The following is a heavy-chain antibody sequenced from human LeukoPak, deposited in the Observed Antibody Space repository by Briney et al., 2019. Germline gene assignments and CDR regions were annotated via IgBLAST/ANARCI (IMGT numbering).Heavy chain of an antibody. CDR3: ARQTMEYSSSPGWFDP. CDR1: GYSISSGYY. V-gene: IGHV4-38-2*02. J-gene: IGHJ5*02. D-gene: IGHD6-6*01. CDR2: IYYSGST. Sequence: SETLSLTCTVSGYSISSGYYWGWIRQPPGKGLEWIGSIYYSGSTYYNPSLKSRVTISVDTSKNQFSLKLSSVTAADTAVYYCARQTMEYSSSPGWFDPWGQGTLVTVSS.